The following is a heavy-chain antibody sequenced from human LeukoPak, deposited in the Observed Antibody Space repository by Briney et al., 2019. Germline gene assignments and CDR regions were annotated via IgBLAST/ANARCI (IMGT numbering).Heavy chain of an antibody. D-gene: IGHD3-9*01. V-gene: IGHV3-30*18. CDR2: ITYDGSNK. Sequence: GGSLTLSCAASGFTFSSYCMHWVRQAPGKGLEWVAVITYDGSNKYYADSAKGRFTISRDNSKNTLYLQMSSLRAEDRAVYYCAKDLGRFDWLSCGKYYYYGMDVWGQGTTVTVSS. CDR1: GFTFSSYC. J-gene: IGHJ6*02. CDR3: AKDLGRFDWLSCGKYYYYGMDV.